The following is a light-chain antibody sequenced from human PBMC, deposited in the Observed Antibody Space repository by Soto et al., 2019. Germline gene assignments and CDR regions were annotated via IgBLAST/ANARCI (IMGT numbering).Light chain of an antibody. J-gene: IGKJ1*01. CDR3: HQYNTWT. V-gene: IGKV1-5*03. CDR2: ETS. CDR1: QSVNRW. Sequence: DIQMTPSPSTLSASVGDRVTITCRASQSVNRWLAWYQQKPGNAPKLLIYETSSLESGVPSRFGGSGSGTEFTLTISSLQPEDFATYYCHQYNTWTFGQGTKVDI.